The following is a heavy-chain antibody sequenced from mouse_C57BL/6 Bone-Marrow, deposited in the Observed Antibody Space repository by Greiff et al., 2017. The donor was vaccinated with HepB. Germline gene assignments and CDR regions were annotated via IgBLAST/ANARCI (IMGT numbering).Heavy chain of an antibody. CDR3: ARVGNYYGSSYEYFDY. Sequence: VQRVESGAELARPGASVKMSCKASGYTFTSYTMHWVKQRPGQGLEWIGYINPSSGYTKYNQKFKDKATLTADKSSSTAYMQLSSLTSEDSAVYYCARVGNYYGSSYEYFDYWGQGTTLTVSS. V-gene: IGHV1-4*01. J-gene: IGHJ2*01. CDR1: GYTFTSYT. CDR2: INPSSGYT. D-gene: IGHD1-1*01.